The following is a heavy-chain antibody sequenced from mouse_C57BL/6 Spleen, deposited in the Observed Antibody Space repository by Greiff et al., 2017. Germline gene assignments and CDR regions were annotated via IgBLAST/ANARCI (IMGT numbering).Heavy chain of an antibody. D-gene: IGHD1-1*01. CDR3: ARSGTTVPYWYFDV. Sequence: EVKLMESGAELVKPGASVKLSCTASGFNIKDYYMHWVKQRTEQGLEWIGRIDPEDGETKYAPKFQGKATITADTSSNTAYLQLSSLTSEDTAVYYCARSGTTVPYWYFDVWCTGTTVTVSS. J-gene: IGHJ1*03. V-gene: IGHV14-2*01. CDR2: IDPEDGET. CDR1: GFNIKDYY.